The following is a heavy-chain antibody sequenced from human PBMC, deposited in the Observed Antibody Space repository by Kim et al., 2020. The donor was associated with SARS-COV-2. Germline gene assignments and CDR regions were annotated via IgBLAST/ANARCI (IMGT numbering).Heavy chain of an antibody. Sequence: ADSVKGRFTISRDNAKNTLYLHMNSLRAEDTAMYYCARVLSYYDSSGYIYWGQGTLVTVSS. CDR3: ARVLSYYDSSGYIY. J-gene: IGHJ4*02. V-gene: IGHV3-74*01. D-gene: IGHD3-22*01.